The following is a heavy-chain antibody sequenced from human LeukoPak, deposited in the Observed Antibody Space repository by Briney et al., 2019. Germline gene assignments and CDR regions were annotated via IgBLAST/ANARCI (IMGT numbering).Heavy chain of an antibody. J-gene: IGHJ4*02. CDR3: ARARSGYSYGGGYYIDY. V-gene: IGHV3-72*01. Sequence: GGSLRLSCAASGFTFSDHYMDWVRQAPGKGLEWVGRTRNKANSYTTEYAASVKGRFTISRDDSKNSLYLQMNSLKTEDTAVYYCARARSGYSYGGGYYIDYWGQGTLVTVSS. CDR2: TRNKANSYTT. D-gene: IGHD5-18*01. CDR1: GFTFSDHY.